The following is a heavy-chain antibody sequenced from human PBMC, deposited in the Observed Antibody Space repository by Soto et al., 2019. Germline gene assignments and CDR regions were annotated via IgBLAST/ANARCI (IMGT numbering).Heavy chain of an antibody. Sequence: SETLSLTCTVSGGPISSSSYYWGWIRQPPGKGLEWIGSIYYSGSTYYNPSLKSRVTISVDTSKNQFSLKLSSVTAADTAVYYCARQYYYDSSGYDAFDIWGQGTMVTVSS. D-gene: IGHD3-22*01. CDR3: ARQYYYDSSGYDAFDI. CDR2: IYYSGST. J-gene: IGHJ3*02. CDR1: GGPISSSSYY. V-gene: IGHV4-39*01.